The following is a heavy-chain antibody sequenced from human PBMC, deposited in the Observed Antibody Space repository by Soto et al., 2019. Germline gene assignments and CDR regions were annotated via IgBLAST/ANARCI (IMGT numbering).Heavy chain of an antibody. CDR3: ARGVKYGAYSRWFDP. CDR1: GNTFTNYD. Sequence: QVQLVQSEAEVKKPGASVKVSCKASGNTFTNYDINWVRQATGQGLEYLGWMNPNSGDTAYVQKFRGRVTMTWDTSITTAYMELRSLRSEDTAVYFCARGVKYGAYSRWFDPWGQGTLVTVSS. V-gene: IGHV1-8*01. CDR2: MNPNSGDT. J-gene: IGHJ5*02. D-gene: IGHD4-17*01.